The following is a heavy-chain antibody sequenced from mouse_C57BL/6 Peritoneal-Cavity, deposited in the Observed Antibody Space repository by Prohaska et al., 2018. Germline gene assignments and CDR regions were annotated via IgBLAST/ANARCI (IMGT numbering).Heavy chain of an antibody. CDR2: INPDSSTI. D-gene: IGHD2-3*01. CDR1: GIDFSRYW. CDR3: ASPDGYYWYFDV. Sequence: EVKLLQSGGGLVQPGGSLKLSCAASGIDFSRYWMSWVRRAPGKGLEWIGEINPDSSTINYAPSLKDEFIISRDNAKNTLYLQMSKVRSEDTALYYCASPDGYYWYFDVWGTGTTVTVSS. V-gene: IGHV4-1*01. J-gene: IGHJ1*03.